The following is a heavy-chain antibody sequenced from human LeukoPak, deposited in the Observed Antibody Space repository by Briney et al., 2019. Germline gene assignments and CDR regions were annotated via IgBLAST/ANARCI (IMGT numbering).Heavy chain of an antibody. V-gene: IGHV3-30*02. J-gene: IGHJ4*02. CDR3: AKDRKYYYDSSGYSHLDY. D-gene: IGHD3-22*01. CDR1: GFTFSNYW. Sequence: GGSLRLSCAASGFTFSNYWMSWVRQAPGKGLEWVALIRYDGSNKYADSVKGRFTISRDNSKNTLYLQMNSLRAEDTAVYYCAKDRKYYYDSSGYSHLDYWGQGTLVTVSS. CDR2: IRYDGSNK.